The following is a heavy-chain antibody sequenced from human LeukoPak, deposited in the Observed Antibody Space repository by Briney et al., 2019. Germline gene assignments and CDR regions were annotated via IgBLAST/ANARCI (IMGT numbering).Heavy chain of an antibody. CDR3: ARAAGYYDAWDY. D-gene: IGHD3-22*01. CDR1: GFIFSHYG. CDR2: IQNDASTE. J-gene: IGHJ4*02. V-gene: IGHV3-33*05. Sequence: GGSLRLSCAASGFIFSHYGMHWVRQAPGKGLEWVAVIQNDASTENFADSVKGRFTISRDNSKNTVFLQMNSLRVEDTAVYYCARAAGYYDAWDYWGQGTLVTVSS.